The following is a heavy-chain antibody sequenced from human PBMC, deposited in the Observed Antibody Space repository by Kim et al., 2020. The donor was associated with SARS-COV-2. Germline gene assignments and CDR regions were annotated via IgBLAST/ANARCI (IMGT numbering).Heavy chain of an antibody. Sequence: ASVKVSCKASGYTFTSYDINWVRQATGQGLEWMGWMNPNSGNTGYAQKFQGRVTMTRNTSISTAYMELSSLRSEDTAVYYCARLGETLNYDFWSGYYMVPYYYYMDVWGKGTTVTVSS. CDR2: MNPNSGNT. V-gene: IGHV1-8*01. CDR1: GYTFTSYD. J-gene: IGHJ6*03. CDR3: ARLGETLNYDFWSGYYMVPYYYYMDV. D-gene: IGHD3-3*01.